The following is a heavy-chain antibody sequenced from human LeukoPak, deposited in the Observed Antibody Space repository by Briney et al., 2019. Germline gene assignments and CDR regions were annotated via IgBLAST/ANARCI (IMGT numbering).Heavy chain of an antibody. Sequence: ASVKVSCKASGYTFTGYYMHWVRQAPGQGLEWMGIINPSGGSTSYAQKFQGRVTMTRDMSTSTVYMDMSSLRSEDTAVYYCARARRMGIQQWLQYADYWGQGTLVTVSS. J-gene: IGHJ4*02. V-gene: IGHV1-46*01. D-gene: IGHD5-18*01. CDR2: INPSGGST. CDR1: GYTFTGYY. CDR3: ARARRMGIQQWLQYADY.